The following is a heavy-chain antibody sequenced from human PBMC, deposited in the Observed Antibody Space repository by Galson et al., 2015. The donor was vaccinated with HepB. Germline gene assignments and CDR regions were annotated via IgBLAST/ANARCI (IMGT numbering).Heavy chain of an antibody. CDR2: ISPGDSDT. CDR1: GYIFTTYW. D-gene: IGHD3-3*01. V-gene: IGHV5-51*03. Sequence: QSGAEVKKPGESLKISCKGSGYIFTTYWIGWVRQMPGKGLEWMGIISPGDSDTTYSPSFQGQVTISADTSINTAYLQWSSLKASDTAMYYCARRGLGPLWSDYYFDYWGQGTLVTVSS. J-gene: IGHJ4*02. CDR3: ARRGLGPLWSDYYFDY.